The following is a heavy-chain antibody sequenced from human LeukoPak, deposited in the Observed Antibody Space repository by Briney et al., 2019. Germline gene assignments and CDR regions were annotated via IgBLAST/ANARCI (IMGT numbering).Heavy chain of an antibody. CDR1: GYTFTGYY. CDR2: INPNSGGT. D-gene: IGHD5-24*01. J-gene: IGHJ4*02. V-gene: IGHV1-2*02. Sequence: ASVKVSCKAPGYTFTGYYMHWVRQAPGQGLEWMGWINPNSGGTNYAQKLQGRVTMTTDTSTSTAYMGLRSLRSDDTAVYYCARGGEMATIYHYWGQGTLVTVSS. CDR3: ARGGEMATIYHY.